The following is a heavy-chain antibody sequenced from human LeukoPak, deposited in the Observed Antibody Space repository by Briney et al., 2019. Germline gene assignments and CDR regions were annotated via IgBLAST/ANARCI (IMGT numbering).Heavy chain of an antibody. Sequence: SETLPLTCAVYGGSFSGYYWSWIRQPPGKGLEWIGEINHSGSTNYNPSLKSRVTISVDTSKNQFSLKLSSVTAADTAVYYCARGRRMVRGVITHHFDYWGQGTLVTVSS. CDR1: GGSFSGYY. D-gene: IGHD3-10*01. V-gene: IGHV4-34*01. CDR3: ARGRRMVRGVITHHFDY. CDR2: INHSGST. J-gene: IGHJ4*02.